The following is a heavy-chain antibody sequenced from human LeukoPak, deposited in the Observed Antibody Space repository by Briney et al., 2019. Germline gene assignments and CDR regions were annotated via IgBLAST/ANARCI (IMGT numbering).Heavy chain of an antibody. CDR1: GGSISSYY. CDR3: AREGLLWFGEEDYYYYYGMDV. CDR2: IYYSGST. V-gene: IGHV4-59*01. D-gene: IGHD3-10*01. J-gene: IGHJ6*02. Sequence: KPSETLSLTCTVSGGSISSYYWSWIRQPPGKGLEWIGYIYYSGSTNYNPSLKSRVTISVDTSKNQFSLKLSSVTAADTAVYYCAREGLLWFGEEDYYYYYGMDVWGQGTTVTVSS.